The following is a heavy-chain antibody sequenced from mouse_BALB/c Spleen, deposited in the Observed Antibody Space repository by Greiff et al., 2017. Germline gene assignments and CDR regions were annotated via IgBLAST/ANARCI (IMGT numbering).Heavy chain of an antibody. J-gene: IGHJ4*01. V-gene: IGHV1S81*02. Sequence: VQLQQPGAELVKPGASVKLSCKASGYTFTSYWMHWVKQRPGQGLEWIGEINPSNGRTNYNEKFKSKATLTVDKSSSTAYMQLSSLTSEDSAVYYCARGGAMDYWGQGTSVTVSS. CDR1: GYTFTSYW. CDR3: ARGGAMDY. CDR2: INPSNGRT.